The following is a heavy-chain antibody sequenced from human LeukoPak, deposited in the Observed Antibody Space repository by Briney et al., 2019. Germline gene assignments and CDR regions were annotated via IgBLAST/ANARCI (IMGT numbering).Heavy chain of an antibody. V-gene: IGHV3-23*01. J-gene: IGHJ5*01. Sequence: GGSLRLSCAASGITFSSYAMSWVRQAPGKGLEWVSAISGSGGSTGYADSVKGRFTISRDNAKNSLCLQMNSLRVEDAAVYYCARETYSYDNSGYYDSWGQGTLVTVPS. CDR1: GITFSSYA. CDR2: ISGSGGST. CDR3: ARETYSYDNSGYYDS. D-gene: IGHD3-22*01.